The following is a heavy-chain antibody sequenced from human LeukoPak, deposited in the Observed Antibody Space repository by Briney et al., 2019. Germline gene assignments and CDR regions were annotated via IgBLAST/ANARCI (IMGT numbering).Heavy chain of an antibody. J-gene: IGHJ5*02. Sequence: SETLSLTCTVSGYSISSDYYWGWIRQPPGKGLEWIGSIYHSGSTYYNPSLKSRVTISVDTSKNQFSLKLSSVTAADTAVYYCARHPDYYDSSGYPNWFDPWGQGTLVTVSS. CDR3: ARHPDYYDSSGYPNWFDP. CDR2: IYHSGST. CDR1: GYSISSDYY. V-gene: IGHV4-38-2*02. D-gene: IGHD3-22*01.